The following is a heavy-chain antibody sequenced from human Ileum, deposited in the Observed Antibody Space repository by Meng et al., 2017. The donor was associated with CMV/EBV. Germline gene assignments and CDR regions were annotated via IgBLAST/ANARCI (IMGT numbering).Heavy chain of an antibody. CDR2: VYPHRGDA. V-gene: IGHV1-2*02. CDR3: ATGEKQMSTGLDP. CDR1: GDTFSDYQ. D-gene: IGHD1-14*01. Sequence: AAGDTFSDYQAPWVGLASGQGLEWVGCVYPHRGDANDAHKFHGGVSMTRDSSITTACMKQHSETSRHTSVSYCATGEKQMSTGLDPWGQGTLVTVSS. J-gene: IGHJ5*02.